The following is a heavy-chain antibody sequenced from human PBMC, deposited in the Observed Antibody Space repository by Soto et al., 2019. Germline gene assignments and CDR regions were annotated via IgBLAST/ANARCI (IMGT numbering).Heavy chain of an antibody. CDR3: AIHSLALSNNNWFDP. Sequence: SETLSLTCTVSGDSIISSYFYWGWVRQPPGKGLEWIGSIFYLGSSYYNPSLKSRVTMSVDTSKNQFSLRLRSVTAADTALYFCAIHSLALSNNNWFDPWGQGIMVTVSS. CDR1: GDSIISSYFY. CDR2: IFYLGSS. J-gene: IGHJ5*02. D-gene: IGHD4-4*01. V-gene: IGHV4-39*01.